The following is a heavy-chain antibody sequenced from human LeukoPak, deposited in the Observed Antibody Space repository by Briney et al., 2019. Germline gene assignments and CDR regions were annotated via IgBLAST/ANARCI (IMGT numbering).Heavy chain of an antibody. Sequence: SETLSLTCSVSGVSMNSHYLNWIRQPPGKGPEWIGFISGSGSTNYNPSLMSRVTMSLETSKRQFSLKLRSVTAADTAVYYCVVSPNQDFYDYWGQGTLVTVSS. CDR2: ISGSGST. CDR1: GVSMNSHY. J-gene: IGHJ4*02. V-gene: IGHV4-4*09. CDR3: VVSPNQDFYDY.